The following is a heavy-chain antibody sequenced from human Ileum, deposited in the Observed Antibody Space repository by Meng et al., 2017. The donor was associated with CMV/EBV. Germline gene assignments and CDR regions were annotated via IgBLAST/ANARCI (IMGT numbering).Heavy chain of an antibody. CDR2: INNSGST. J-gene: IGHJ4*02. D-gene: IGHD6-6*01. CDR1: GGSFSYYS. V-gene: IGHV4-34*01. Sequence: SETLSLTCVVYGGSFSYYSWTWIRQPPEKGLEWIGEINNSGSTKYNPSLKSRVSISLDTSKNRFSLELSSVTAADTAVYYCARVNEAYLSRQLEYWGQGTLVTVSS. CDR3: ARVNEAYLSRQLEY.